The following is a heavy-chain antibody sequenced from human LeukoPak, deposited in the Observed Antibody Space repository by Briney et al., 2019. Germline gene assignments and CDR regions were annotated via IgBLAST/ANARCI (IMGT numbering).Heavy chain of an antibody. J-gene: IGHJ4*02. Sequence: GGSLRLSCAASGFIFDDYGMSWVRQAPGKGLEWVSGINWNGGSTAYADSVKGRFTISRDNAKNSLYLQMNSLRVEDTALYYCARCSGREITDLQYWGQGTLVTVSS. CDR2: INWNGGST. V-gene: IGHV3-20*04. D-gene: IGHD2-8*02. CDR1: GFIFDDYG. CDR3: ARCSGREITDLQY.